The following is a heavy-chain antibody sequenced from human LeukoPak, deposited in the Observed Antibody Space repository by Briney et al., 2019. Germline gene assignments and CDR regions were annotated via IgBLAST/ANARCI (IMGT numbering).Heavy chain of an antibody. CDR1: GFTVSSNY. D-gene: IGHD3-22*01. CDR2: IYSGGST. J-gene: IGHJ4*02. Sequence: GGSLRLSCAASGFTVSSNYMSWVRQAPGKGLEWVSVIYSGGSTYYADSVKGRFTISRDNSKNTLYLQMNSLRAEDTAVYYCATPYYDSSGYRVYYFDYWGEGTLVTVSS. V-gene: IGHV3-53*01. CDR3: ATPYYDSSGYRVYYFDY.